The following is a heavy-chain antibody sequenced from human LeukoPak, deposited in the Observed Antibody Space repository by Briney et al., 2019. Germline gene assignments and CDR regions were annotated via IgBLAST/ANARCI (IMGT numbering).Heavy chain of an antibody. V-gene: IGHV3-48*03. Sequence: GGSLRLSCAASGFTFSSYEMNWVRQAPGKGLEWVSYISSSGSTIYYADSVKGRFTISRDNAKNSLYLQMNSLRAEDTAVYYCARLDASGLDYWGQGTLVTVSS. CDR2: ISSSGSTI. D-gene: IGHD6-19*01. J-gene: IGHJ4*02. CDR3: ARLDASGLDY. CDR1: GFTFSSYE.